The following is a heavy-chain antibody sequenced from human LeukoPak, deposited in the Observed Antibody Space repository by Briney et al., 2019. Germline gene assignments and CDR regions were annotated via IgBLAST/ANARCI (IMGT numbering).Heavy chain of an antibody. CDR3: ATRGIVVVPTAIGPANWFDP. CDR1: GYTFTSYD. CDR2: MNPNSGNT. V-gene: IGHV1-8*01. J-gene: IGHJ5*02. D-gene: IGHD2-2*02. Sequence: GASVTVSCKASGYTFTSYDINWVRQATGQGLEWMGWMNPNSGNTGYAQKFQGRVTMTRNTSISTAYMELSSLRSEDTAVYYCATRGIVVVPTAIGPANWFDPWGQGTLVTVSS.